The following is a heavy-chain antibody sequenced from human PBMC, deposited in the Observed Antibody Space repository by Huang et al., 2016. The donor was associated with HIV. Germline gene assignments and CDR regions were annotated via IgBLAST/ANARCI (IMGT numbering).Heavy chain of an antibody. Sequence: QVQFLQSGPEAKKTGASVKVSFKASGYTFAAHGISGVRQAPGPGLAWMGGISDYNGHIYKTQRFYGRVALTADTSTNPVFVEVRSMSSDDTVVYYCVSKVHGFNRWGPGTLVTVSS. D-gene: IGHD1-1*01. J-gene: IGHJ4*02. CDR1: GYTFAAHG. CDR2: ISDYNGHI. V-gene: IGHV1-18*01. CDR3: VSKVHGFNR.